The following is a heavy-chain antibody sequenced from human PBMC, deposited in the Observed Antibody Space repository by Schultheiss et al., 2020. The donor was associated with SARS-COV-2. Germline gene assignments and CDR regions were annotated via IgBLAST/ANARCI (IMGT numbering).Heavy chain of an antibody. CDR3: AREGDSYYFDY. Sequence: GGSLRLSCAASGFTFSNAWMSWVRQAPRRGLEWVASIRQDGSDKYYVDSVKGRFTISRDNAKNSLYLQMNSLRAEDTAVYYCAREGDSYYFDYWGQGTLVTVSS. CDR1: GFTFSNAW. CDR2: IRQDGSDK. J-gene: IGHJ4*02. D-gene: IGHD3-16*01. V-gene: IGHV3-7*01.